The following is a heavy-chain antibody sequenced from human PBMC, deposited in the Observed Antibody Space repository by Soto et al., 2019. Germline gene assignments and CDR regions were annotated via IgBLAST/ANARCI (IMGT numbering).Heavy chain of an antibody. D-gene: IGHD4-17*01. J-gene: IGHJ4*02. CDR2: IYYSGNT. Sequence: ASETLSLTCTVSGDSISSYYWSWIRQPPGKGLEWIGYIYYSGNTNYNPSLKSRVTISVDTSKNQFSLKLSSVTAADTAVYYCARSNGDYGDYWGQGTLVTVSS. V-gene: IGHV4-59*12. CDR1: GDSISSYY. CDR3: ARSNGDYGDY.